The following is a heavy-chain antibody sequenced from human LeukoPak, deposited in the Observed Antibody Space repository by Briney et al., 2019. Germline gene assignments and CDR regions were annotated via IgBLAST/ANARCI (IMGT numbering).Heavy chain of an antibody. J-gene: IGHJ5*02. V-gene: IGHV3-33*01. Sequence: GGSLRLSCAASGFTFSSYGIHWVRQAPGKGLEWVALIMYDGRNKYYADSVKGRFTISRDNAKNSLYLQMNSLRAEDTAVYYCARLSITMVRGNWFDPWGQGTLVTVSS. CDR1: GFTFSSYG. CDR3: ARLSITMVRGNWFDP. CDR2: IMYDGRNK. D-gene: IGHD3-10*01.